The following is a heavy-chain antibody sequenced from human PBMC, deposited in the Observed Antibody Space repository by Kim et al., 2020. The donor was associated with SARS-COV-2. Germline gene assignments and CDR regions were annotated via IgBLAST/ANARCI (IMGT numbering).Heavy chain of an antibody. CDR3: ARGRVGVGDAFDI. V-gene: IGHV4-34*01. J-gene: IGHJ3*02. D-gene: IGHD2-15*01. Sequence: YNPSLKSRVTISVDTSKNQFSLKLSSVTAADTAVYYCARGRVGVGDAFDIWGQGTMVTVSS.